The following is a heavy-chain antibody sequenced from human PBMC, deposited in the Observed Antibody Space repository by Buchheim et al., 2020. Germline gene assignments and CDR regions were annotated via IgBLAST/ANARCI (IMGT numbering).Heavy chain of an antibody. CDR2: IIGSGGDT. CDR1: GFTFSSYT. CDR3: AKPFSSSGWGYYNYAMDV. V-gene: IGHV3-23*01. D-gene: IGHD6-19*01. Sequence: EVQLLESGGGLVQPGGSLRLSCAASGFTFSSYTMNWVRQAPGKGLEWVSGIIGSGGDTYYADSVKGRFTIPRDNSKNTLYLPMNSLRAEDTAVYYCAKPFSSSGWGYYNYAMDVWGQGTT. J-gene: IGHJ6*02.